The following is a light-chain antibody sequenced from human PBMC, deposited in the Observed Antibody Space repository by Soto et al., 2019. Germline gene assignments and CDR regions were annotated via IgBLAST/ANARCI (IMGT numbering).Light chain of an antibody. Sequence: QSLLTQPPSVSGSPGQSITISCTGTSGDVGGYNYVSWYQQHPGKVPKLIIYEVSKRPSGVSNRFSGSKSGNTASLTISGLQGEDESHYYCSSYTSDTTVVFGGGTKVTVL. CDR2: EVS. CDR1: SGDVGGYNY. J-gene: IGLJ2*01. CDR3: SSYTSDTTVV. V-gene: IGLV2-14*01.